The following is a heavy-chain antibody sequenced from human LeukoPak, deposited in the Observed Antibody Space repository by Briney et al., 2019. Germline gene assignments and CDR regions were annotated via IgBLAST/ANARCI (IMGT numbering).Heavy chain of an antibody. CDR2: INHSGST. V-gene: IGHV4-34*01. D-gene: IGHD2-2*01. CDR3: ARGLAGWRPAIYFDY. CDR1: GGSFSGYY. Sequence: PSETLSLTCAVYGGSFSGYYWSWIRQPPGKGLEWIGEINHSGSTNYNPSLKSRVTISVDTSKNQFSLKLSSVTAADTAVYYCARGLAGWRPAIYFDYWGQGTLVNVSS. J-gene: IGHJ4*02.